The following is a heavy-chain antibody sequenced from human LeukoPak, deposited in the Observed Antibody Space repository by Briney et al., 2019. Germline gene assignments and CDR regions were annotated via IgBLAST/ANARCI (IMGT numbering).Heavy chain of an antibody. V-gene: IGHV3-66*04. Sequence: PGGSLRLSCAASGFTVSSNYMSWVRQAPGKGLEWVSVIYSGGSTYYADSVKGRFTISRDNSKNTLYLQMNSLRAEDTAVYYCARQAAAGTEGYYYYGMDVWGKGTTVTVSS. CDR3: ARQAAAGTEGYYYYGMDV. D-gene: IGHD6-13*01. CDR2: IYSGGST. J-gene: IGHJ6*04. CDR1: GFTVSSNY.